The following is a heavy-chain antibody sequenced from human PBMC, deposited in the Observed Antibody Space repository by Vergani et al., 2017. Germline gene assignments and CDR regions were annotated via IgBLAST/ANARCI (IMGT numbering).Heavy chain of an antibody. Sequence: EGQLVESGGDWVQRGGSLRLSCAASGFISSSYWMSWVRQAPGKGLEWVANVNQDGSEKYYVDSVRGRFTISRDNAKNSIYLQMNSLRAEDTAVYFCVRDRGGIAAASRWFDPWGQGTLVTVSS. CDR3: VRDRGGIAAASRWFDP. CDR2: VNQDGSEK. V-gene: IGHV3-7*01. CDR1: GFISSSYW. D-gene: IGHD6-13*01. J-gene: IGHJ5*02.